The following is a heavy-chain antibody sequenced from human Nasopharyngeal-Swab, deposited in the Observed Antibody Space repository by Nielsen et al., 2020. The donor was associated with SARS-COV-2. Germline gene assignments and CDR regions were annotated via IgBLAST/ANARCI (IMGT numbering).Heavy chain of an antibody. CDR2: ISAYNGNT. CDR3: ARPSGSYSVPAFDI. CDR1: GGTFSSYA. V-gene: IGHV1-18*01. D-gene: IGHD1-26*01. J-gene: IGHJ3*02. Sequence: ASVKVSCKASGGTFSSYAISWVRQAPGQGLEWMGWISAYNGNTNYAQKLQGRVTMTTDTSTSTAYMELRSLRSDDTAVYYCARPSGSYSVPAFDIWGQGTMVTVSS.